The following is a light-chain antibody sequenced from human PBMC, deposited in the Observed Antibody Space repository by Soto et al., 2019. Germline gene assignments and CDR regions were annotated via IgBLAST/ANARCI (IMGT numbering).Light chain of an antibody. J-gene: IGKJ1*01. Sequence: ETVMTQSPATLSVSPGGRATLSCRASQSISDTLAWYQQKPGQAPRLLIYGASTRATGFPARFSGSGSGTDFTLTISSLQSEDCAVYYCQRYNNWPWTFGQGTKVEIK. V-gene: IGKV3-15*01. CDR1: QSISDT. CDR2: GAS. CDR3: QRYNNWPWT.